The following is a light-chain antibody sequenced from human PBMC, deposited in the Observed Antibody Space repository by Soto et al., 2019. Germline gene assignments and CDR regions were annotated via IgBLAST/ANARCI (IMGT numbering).Light chain of an antibody. CDR1: SSDVGGYNY. J-gene: IGLJ1*01. Sequence: QSVLTQPASVSGSPGQSITISCTGTSSDVGGYNYVSWYQQHPGKAPKLMIYDVSNRPSGVSNRFSGSKSGNTASLTISGLQAEDEADYYCSSYTSISIHVFGTGTKVTVL. V-gene: IGLV2-14*01. CDR2: DVS. CDR3: SSYTSISIHV.